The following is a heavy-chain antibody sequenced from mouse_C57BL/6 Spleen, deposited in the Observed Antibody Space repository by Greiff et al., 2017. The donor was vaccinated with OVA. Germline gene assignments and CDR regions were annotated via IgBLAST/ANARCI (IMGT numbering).Heavy chain of an antibody. J-gene: IGHJ2*01. CDR1: GYSFTGYF. CDR2: INPYNGDT. CDR3: ARSALTTVVAYYFDY. V-gene: IGHV1-20*01. D-gene: IGHD1-1*01. Sequence: LVKPGDSVKISCKASGYSFTGYFMNWVMQSHGKSLEWIGRINPYNGDTFYNQKFKGKATLTVDKSSSTAHMELRSLTSEDSAVYYCARSALTTVVAYYFDYWGQGTTLTVSS.